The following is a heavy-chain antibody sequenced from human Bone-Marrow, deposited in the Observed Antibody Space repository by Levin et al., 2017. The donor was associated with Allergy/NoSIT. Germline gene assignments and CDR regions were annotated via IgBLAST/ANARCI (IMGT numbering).Heavy chain of an antibody. CDR1: GFTFNDYA. V-gene: IGHV3-23*01. CDR3: AKDGGRYSSSSMGDY. J-gene: IGHJ4*02. D-gene: IGHD6-6*01. Sequence: PGESLKISCAASGFTFNDYAMSWVRQAPGKGLEWVSVISGSGGSTYYADSVKGRFTISRDNSKTTLYLQMNSLRAEDTALYYCAKDGGRYSSSSMGDYWGRGTLVTVSS. CDR2: ISGSGGST.